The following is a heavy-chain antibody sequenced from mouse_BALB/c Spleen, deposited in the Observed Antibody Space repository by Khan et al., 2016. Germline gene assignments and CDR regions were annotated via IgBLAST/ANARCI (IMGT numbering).Heavy chain of an antibody. J-gene: IGHJ3*01. CDR1: GFTFSDYY. Sequence: EVQLVESGGGLVQPGASLKLSCATSGFTFSDYYMHWVRQTPEKRLEWVAYISNGGGSTYYPDTVKGRFTLSRDKAKNTLYLQMSRLKSEDSAMYYCAGPADYASFADWCHGTTVTVSA. CDR2: ISNGGGST. D-gene: IGHD2-4*01. V-gene: IGHV5-12*02. CDR3: AGPADYASFAD.